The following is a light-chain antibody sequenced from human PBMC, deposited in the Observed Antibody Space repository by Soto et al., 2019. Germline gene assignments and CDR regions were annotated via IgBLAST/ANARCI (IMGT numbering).Light chain of an antibody. CDR1: SSDVGGYNY. Sequence: QSALTQPRSVSGSPGQSVTISCTGTSSDVGGYNYVSWYQQHPGKAPKLMIYDVSKRPSGVPDRYSGSKSGNTASLTISGLQAEDEADYYCCSYAGRYILVFGGGTKLNVL. CDR3: CSYAGRYILV. J-gene: IGLJ2*01. V-gene: IGLV2-11*01. CDR2: DVS.